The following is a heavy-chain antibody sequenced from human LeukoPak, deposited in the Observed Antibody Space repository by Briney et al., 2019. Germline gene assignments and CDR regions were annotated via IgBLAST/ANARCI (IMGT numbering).Heavy chain of an antibody. CDR3: AELGITMIGGV. Sequence: GGSLRLSCATSGFIFSHHGMNRVRQAPGKGLEWVSYISSSGSTIYYADSVKGRFTISRDNAKNSLYLQMNSLRAEDTAVYYCAELGITMIGGVWGKGTTVTISS. CDR2: ISSSGSTI. J-gene: IGHJ6*04. CDR1: GFIFSHHG. V-gene: IGHV3-48*04. D-gene: IGHD3-10*02.